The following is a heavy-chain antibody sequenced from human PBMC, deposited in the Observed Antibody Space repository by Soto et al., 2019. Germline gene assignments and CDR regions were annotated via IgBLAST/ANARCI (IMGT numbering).Heavy chain of an antibody. J-gene: IGHJ6*02. CDR1: GFTFDVQD. CDR3: AKYLSAARRRHYYYYGMDV. D-gene: IGHD6-6*01. Sequence: SLIPYSVPSGFTFDVQDMHCVLHAPGTGLEGVSGISWNSSSIGYADAVKGRFTITRDNAKNSLYMQMNSLRAEETALYYCAKYLSAARRRHYYYYGMDVWGQGTTVTVSS. V-gene: IGHV3-9*01. CDR2: ISWNSSSI.